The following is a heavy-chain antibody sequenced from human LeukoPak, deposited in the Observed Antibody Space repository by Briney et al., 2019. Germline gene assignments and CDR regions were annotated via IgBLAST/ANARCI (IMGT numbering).Heavy chain of an antibody. V-gene: IGHV3-48*02. CDR2: IRISSSVT. J-gene: IGHJ4*02. Sequence: GGSLRLSCAASGFTFSRYGMSWVRQAPGKGLEWVSYIRISSSVTYYADSVRGRFTISRDNAKSSLYLQMSSLRDEDTAVYYCARARVYIHGPQVYYFDDWGQGNLVSASS. CDR3: ARARVYIHGPQVYYFDD. CDR1: GFTFSRYG. D-gene: IGHD6-13*01.